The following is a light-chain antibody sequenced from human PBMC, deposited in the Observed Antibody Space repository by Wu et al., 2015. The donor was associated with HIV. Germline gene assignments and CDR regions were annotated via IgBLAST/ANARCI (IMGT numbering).Light chain of an antibody. V-gene: IGKV1-9*01. CDR2: DAS. CDR1: QGISNS. J-gene: IGKJ2*01. Sequence: DIQLTQSPSSLSASVGDRVTVTCRASQGISNSLVWYQQKPGKAPKLLIYDASTLHSGVPSRFSGSRSGTEFTLTISSLQSEDFALYYCQQSYTFGQGTKLGDXT. CDR3: QQSYT.